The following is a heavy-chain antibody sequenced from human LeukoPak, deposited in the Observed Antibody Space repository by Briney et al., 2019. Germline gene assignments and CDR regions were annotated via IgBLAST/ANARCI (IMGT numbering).Heavy chain of an antibody. CDR1: GFSFDDYD. CDR2: ISSSSSYI. J-gene: IGHJ4*02. D-gene: IGHD6-13*01. CDR3: AREAAAVGVDY. V-gene: IGHV3-21*01. Sequence: PGGSLRLSCAASGFSFDDYDMNWVRQAPGKGLEWVSSISSSSSYIYYADSVKGRFTISRDNAKNSLYLQMNSLRAEDTAVYYCAREAAAVGVDYWGQGTLVTVSS.